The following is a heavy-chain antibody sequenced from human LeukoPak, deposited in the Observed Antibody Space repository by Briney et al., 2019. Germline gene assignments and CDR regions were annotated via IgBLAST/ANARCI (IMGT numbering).Heavy chain of an antibody. D-gene: IGHD4-17*01. Sequence: SGPTLVQPTQTLMLTCTFSGFSLTTGAVCVGWVRQPPGKALEWLGFTYGNDDKRYSPSLKSRLTITKATYKNQVVLTKTNMDPVDTATYYCARRQSVTSVDYWGQGILVTVSS. CDR2: TYGNDDK. CDR3: ARRQSVTSVDY. J-gene: IGHJ4*02. V-gene: IGHV2-5*01. CDR1: GFSLTTGAVC.